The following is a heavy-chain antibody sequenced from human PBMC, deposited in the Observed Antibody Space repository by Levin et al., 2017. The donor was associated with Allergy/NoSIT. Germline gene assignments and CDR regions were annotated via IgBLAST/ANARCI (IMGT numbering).Heavy chain of an antibody. Sequence: PGGSLRLSCAASGFTFSSYAMHWVRQAPGKGLEWVAVISYDGSNKYYADSVKGRFTISRDNSKNTLYLQMNSLRAEDTAVYYCARERDYGDYVPFDYWGQGTLVTVSS. CDR1: GFTFSSYA. CDR3: ARERDYGDYVPFDY. V-gene: IGHV3-30*04. CDR2: ISYDGSNK. J-gene: IGHJ4*02. D-gene: IGHD4-17*01.